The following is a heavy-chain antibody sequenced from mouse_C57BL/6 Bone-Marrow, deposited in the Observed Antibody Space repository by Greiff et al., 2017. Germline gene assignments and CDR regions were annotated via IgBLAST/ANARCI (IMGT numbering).Heavy chain of an antibody. Sequence: EVNLVESGGGLVKPGGSLKLSCAASGFTFSSYAMSWVRQTPEKRLEWVATISDGGSYTYYPDNVKGRFTISRDNAKNNLYLQMSHLKSEDTAMYYCAGFAYWGQGTLVTVSA. J-gene: IGHJ3*01. CDR2: ISDGGSYT. CDR1: GFTFSSYA. V-gene: IGHV5-4*03. CDR3: AGFAY.